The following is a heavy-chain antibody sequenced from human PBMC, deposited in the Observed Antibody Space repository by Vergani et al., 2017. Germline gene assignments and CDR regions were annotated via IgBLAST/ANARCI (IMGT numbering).Heavy chain of an antibody. CDR2: IRYDGSNK. Sequence: QVQLVESGGGVVQPGGSLRLSCAASGFTFSSYGMHWVRQAPGKGLEWVAFIRYDGSNKYYADSVKGRFTISRDNSKNTLYLQMNSLRAEDTAVYYCAKDEALWFGELFPAPRAFDYWGQGTLVTVSS. CDR1: GFTFSSYG. CDR3: AKDEALWFGELFPAPRAFDY. J-gene: IGHJ4*02. V-gene: IGHV3-30*02. D-gene: IGHD3-10*01.